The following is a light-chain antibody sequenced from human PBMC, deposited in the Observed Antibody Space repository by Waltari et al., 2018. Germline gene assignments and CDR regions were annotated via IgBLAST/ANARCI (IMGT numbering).Light chain of an antibody. CDR3: SSYAGSNNLGLCV. CDR1: SSDVGSYNY. J-gene: IGLJ1*01. CDR2: EVS. Sequence: QSALTQPPSASGSPGQSVTISCTGTSSDVGSYNYVSWYQHNQGKVPKHMFYEVSRRPSWVPDRFSGSKSGNTASLTVSGLQAEDEADYYCSSYAGSNNLGLCVFGTGTKVTVL. V-gene: IGLV2-8*01.